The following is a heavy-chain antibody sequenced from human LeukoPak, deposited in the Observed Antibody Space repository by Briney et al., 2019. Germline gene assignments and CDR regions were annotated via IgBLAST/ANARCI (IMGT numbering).Heavy chain of an antibody. CDR2: ISSGSSYI. CDR3: ARATAEAGTDY. V-gene: IGHV3-21*01. CDR1: GFTLSRYS. Sequence: GGSLRLSCAASGFTLSRYSMNWVRQAPGKGLEWVSSISSGSSYIYYAGSVKGRFTISRENAKNTLYLQMNSLTVEDTAVYYCARATAEAGTDYWGQGTLVTVSS. J-gene: IGHJ4*02. D-gene: IGHD6-19*01.